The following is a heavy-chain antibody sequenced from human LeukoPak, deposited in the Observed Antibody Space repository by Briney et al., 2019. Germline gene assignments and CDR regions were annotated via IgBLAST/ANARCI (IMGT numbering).Heavy chain of an antibody. CDR1: GGSISSGGYS. Sequence: PSQTLSLTCTVSGGSISSGGYSWNWIRQSPGKGLEWIGCIYDRGPAYYNPSLKSRFTISVDRPKNQFFLNVTSLTAADTAVYYCARSRQASGLLSSWGQGTPVVVSS. CDR3: ARSRQASGLLSS. D-gene: IGHD3-10*01. CDR2: IYDRGPA. J-gene: IGHJ5*02. V-gene: IGHV4-30-2*06.